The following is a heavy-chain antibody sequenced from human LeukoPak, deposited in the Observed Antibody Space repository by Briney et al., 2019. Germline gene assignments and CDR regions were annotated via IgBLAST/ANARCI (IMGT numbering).Heavy chain of an antibody. CDR1: GGSISSYY. V-gene: IGHV4-4*07. D-gene: IGHD3-10*01. CDR2: IYTSGST. Sequence: PSETLSLTCTVSGGSISSYYWSWIRQPAGKGLEWIGRIYTSGSTNYNPSLKSRVTMSVDTSKNQFSLKLSSVTAADTAVYYCARARGSGSYYRGNYYYGMDVWGQGTTVTVSS. J-gene: IGHJ6*02. CDR3: ARARGSGSYYRGNYYYGMDV.